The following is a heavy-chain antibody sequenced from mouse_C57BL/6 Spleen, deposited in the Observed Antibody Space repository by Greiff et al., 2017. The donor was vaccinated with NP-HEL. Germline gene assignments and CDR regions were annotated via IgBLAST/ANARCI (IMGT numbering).Heavy chain of an antibody. J-gene: IGHJ3*01. CDR1: GYTFTDYN. V-gene: IGHV1-18*01. CDR2: INPNNGGT. D-gene: IGHD2-2*01. Sequence: VQLKESGPELVKPGASVKIPCKASGYTFTDYNMDWVKQSHGKSLEWIGDINPNNGGTIYNQKFKGKATLTVDKSSSTAYMELRSLTSEDTAVYYCARRRGYDEGFAYWGQGTLVTVSA. CDR3: ARRRGYDEGFAY.